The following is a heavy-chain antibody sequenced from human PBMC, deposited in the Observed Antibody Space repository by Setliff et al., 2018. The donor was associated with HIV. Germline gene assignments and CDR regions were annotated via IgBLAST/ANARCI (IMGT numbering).Heavy chain of an antibody. J-gene: IGHJ6*02. Sequence: ASVKVSCKASGYTFSRYGISWVRQAPGQGLEWVGWIGPYNGNRNYAQKLQGRVTMTADTSTSTAYIEVRSLRFDDTAVYYCAREGVREPPSNTLYYGMDVWGQGTTVTVSS. CDR2: IGPYNGNR. V-gene: IGHV1-18*01. CDR1: GYTFSRYG. CDR3: AREGVREPPSNTLYYGMDV. D-gene: IGHD1-1*01.